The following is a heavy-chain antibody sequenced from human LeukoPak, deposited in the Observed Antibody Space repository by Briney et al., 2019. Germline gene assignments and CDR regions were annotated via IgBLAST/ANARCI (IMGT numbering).Heavy chain of an antibody. J-gene: IGHJ4*02. D-gene: IGHD3-16*01. CDR3: ARESGGALDY. CDR2: IYYTGST. Sequence: PSETLSLTCTLPGGSISSSSYYSGWIRQPPGEGLEWIGSIYYTGSTYYNPSLKSRVTISVDTSKNQFSLKLSSVTAADAAVYYCARESGGALDYWGQGTLVTVSS. CDR1: GGSISSSSYY. V-gene: IGHV4-39*07.